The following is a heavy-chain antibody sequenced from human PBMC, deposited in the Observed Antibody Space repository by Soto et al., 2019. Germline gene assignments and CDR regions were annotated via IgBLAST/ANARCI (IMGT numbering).Heavy chain of an antibody. J-gene: IGHJ6*03. V-gene: IGHV3-33*01. Sequence: QVQLVESGGGVVQPGRSLRLSCAASGFTFSSYGMHWVRQAPGKGLEWVAVIWDDGSNKYYADSVKGRFTISRDNSKNTLYLQMNSLRAEDTAVYYCARGSSGYDSYYYYYMDVWGKGTTVTVSS. CDR2: IWDDGSNK. CDR3: ARGSSGYDSYYYYYMDV. CDR1: GFTFSSYG. D-gene: IGHD5-12*01.